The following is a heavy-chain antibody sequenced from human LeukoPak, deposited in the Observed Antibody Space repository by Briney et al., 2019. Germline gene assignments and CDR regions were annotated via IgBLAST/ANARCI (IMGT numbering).Heavy chain of an antibody. J-gene: IGHJ4*02. CDR3: ARARRDGNSNVGY. CDR2: ISKDSGYV. V-gene: IGHV3-21*01. D-gene: IGHD5-24*01. Sequence: AGGSLRLSCAASGFTFSSYSMNWVRQAPGKGLEWVSSISKDSGYVYYADSVKGRFTISRDNAKNSQYLQMNSLRVEDTAVYYCARARRDGNSNVGYWGQGTLVTVSS. CDR1: GFTFSSYS.